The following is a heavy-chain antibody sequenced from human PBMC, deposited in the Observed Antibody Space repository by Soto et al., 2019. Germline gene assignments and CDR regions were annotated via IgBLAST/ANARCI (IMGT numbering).Heavy chain of an antibody. CDR2: ITDSGGST. CDR1: GFAFTNVA. V-gene: IGHV3-23*01. J-gene: IGHJ5*02. Sequence: GGSLRLSCAASGFAFTNVAMTWVRQAPGKWLEWVSTITDSGGSTDYANSVKGRFTISRDNTKNSLYLQMNSLRAEDTAVYYCARDRGPDPNWFDPWGQGTLVTVSS. CDR3: ARDRGPDPNWFDP.